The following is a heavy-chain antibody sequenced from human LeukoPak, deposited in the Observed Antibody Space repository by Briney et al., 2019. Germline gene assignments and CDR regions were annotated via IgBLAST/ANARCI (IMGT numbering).Heavy chain of an antibody. D-gene: IGHD5-12*01. CDR1: GFTFSSYW. CDR2: IKEDGNEK. J-gene: IGHJ4*02. Sequence: GGSLRLSCAASGFTFSSYWMSWVRQAPGKGLEWVANIKEDGNEKYYVDSVKGRFTISRDNAKNSLHLQMNSLRAEDTAVYYCASRGWLRLVQFDYWGQGTLVTVSS. CDR3: ASRGWLRLVQFDY. V-gene: IGHV3-7*01.